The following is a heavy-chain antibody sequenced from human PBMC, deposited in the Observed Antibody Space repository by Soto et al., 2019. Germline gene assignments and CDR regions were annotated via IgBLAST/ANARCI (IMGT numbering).Heavy chain of an antibody. CDR3: ARDLWSSSRWRYYYMEG. Sequence: PGGSLRLSCAASGFTFSSYSMNWVRQAPGKGLEWVSYISSSSSTIYYADSVKGRFTISRDNAKNSLYLQMNSLRAEDTAVYYCARDLWSSSRWRYYYMEGWGTGTTVTVSS. CDR2: ISSSSSTI. V-gene: IGHV3-48*01. CDR1: GFTFSSYS. D-gene: IGHD6-13*01. J-gene: IGHJ6*03.